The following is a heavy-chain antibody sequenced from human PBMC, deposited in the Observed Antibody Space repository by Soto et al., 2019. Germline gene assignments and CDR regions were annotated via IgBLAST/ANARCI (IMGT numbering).Heavy chain of an antibody. D-gene: IGHD3-22*01. V-gene: IGHV1-69*13. CDR1: GGTFSSYA. CDR2: IIPIFGTA. J-gene: IGHJ3*02. CDR3: QTYYYDSSGSDI. Sequence: SVKVSCKASGGTFSSYAISWVRQAPGQGLEWMGGIIPIFGTANYAQKFQGRVTITADESTSTAYMELSSLRSEDTAVYYCQTYYYDSSGSDIWGQGTMVTVSS.